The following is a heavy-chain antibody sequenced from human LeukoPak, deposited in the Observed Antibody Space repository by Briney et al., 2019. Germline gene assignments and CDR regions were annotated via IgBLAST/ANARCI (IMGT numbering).Heavy chain of an antibody. CDR2: IYTSGST. CDR1: GGSISSYY. CDR3: AREYSSYVGPDWFDP. V-gene: IGHV4-4*07. Sequence: KPSETLSLTCTVSGGSISSYYWSWIRQPAGKGLEWIGRIYTSGSTNYNPSLKSRVTISVDTSKNQFSLKLSSVTAADTAVYYCAREYSSYVGPDWFDPWGQGTLVTVSS. J-gene: IGHJ5*02. D-gene: IGHD6-6*01.